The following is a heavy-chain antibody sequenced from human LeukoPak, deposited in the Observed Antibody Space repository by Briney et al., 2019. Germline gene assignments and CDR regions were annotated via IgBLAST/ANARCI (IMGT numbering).Heavy chain of an antibody. CDR2: IDPKSGVT. V-gene: IGHV1-2*02. D-gene: IGHD1-26*01. CDR1: GYTFTGYY. Sequence: SVKVSCKASGYTFTGYYIHWVRQAPGQGLEWLGWIDPKSGVTKYAQKFQGRVTLTRDTSISTVYMELSGLISDDTAVYSCARGGGSSRCDYWGQGTLVTVSS. J-gene: IGHJ4*02. CDR3: ARGGGSSRCDY.